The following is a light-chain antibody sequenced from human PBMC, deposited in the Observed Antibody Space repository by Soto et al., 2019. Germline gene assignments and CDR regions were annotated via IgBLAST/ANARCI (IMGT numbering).Light chain of an antibody. Sequence: EVVMTQSPATLSVSPGERVTLSCTASQSVSGNLAWYQQKPGQAPRLLIYGASTRATGIPARFSGSGSGTEFTLTISSLQSEDFAVYYCQQYHKWPPYTFGQGTKLEIK. CDR3: QQYHKWPPYT. J-gene: IGKJ2*01. CDR1: QSVSGN. V-gene: IGKV3-15*01. CDR2: GAS.